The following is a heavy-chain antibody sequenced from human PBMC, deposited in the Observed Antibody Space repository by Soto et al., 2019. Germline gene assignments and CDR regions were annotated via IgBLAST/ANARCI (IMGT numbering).Heavy chain of an antibody. CDR2: IYYSGST. CDR3: ARAGRTYYYDSSGIPPPDY. CDR1: GGSISSGDYY. J-gene: IGHJ4*02. Sequence: SETLSLTCTVSGGSISSGDYYWSWIRQPPGKGLEWIGYIYYSGSTYYNPSLKSRVTISVDTSKNQFSLKLSSVTAADTAMYYCARAGRTYYYDSSGIPPPDYWGQGTLVTVSS. V-gene: IGHV4-30-4*01. D-gene: IGHD3-22*01.